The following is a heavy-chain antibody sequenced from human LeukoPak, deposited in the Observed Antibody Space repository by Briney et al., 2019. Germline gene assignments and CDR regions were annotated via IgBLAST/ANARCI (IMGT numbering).Heavy chain of an antibody. CDR3: AGAIGYYGSGSYYAYNWFDP. CDR2: ISAYNGNT. D-gene: IGHD3-10*01. J-gene: IGHJ5*02. CDR1: GYTFTSYG. V-gene: IGHV1-18*01. Sequence: ASVKVSCKASGYTFTSYGISWVRQAPGQGLEWMGWISAYNGNTNYAQKLQGRVTMTTDTSTSTAYMELRSLRSDDTAVYYCAGAIGYYGSGSYYAYNWFDPWGQGTLVTVSS.